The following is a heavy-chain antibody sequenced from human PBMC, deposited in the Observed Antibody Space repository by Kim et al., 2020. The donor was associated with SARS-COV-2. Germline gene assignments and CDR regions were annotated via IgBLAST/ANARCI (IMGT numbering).Heavy chain of an antibody. J-gene: IGHJ4*02. CDR2: INAGNGNT. CDR1: GYTFTSYA. CDR3: ARLGYYYGSGSYLAGVSDY. V-gene: IGHV1-3*01. D-gene: IGHD3-10*01. Sequence: ASVKVSCKASGYTFTSYAMHWVRQAPGQRLEWMGWINAGNGNTKYSQKFQGRVTITRDTSASTAYMELSSLRSEDTAVYYCARLGYYYGSGSYLAGVSDYWGQGTLVTVSS.